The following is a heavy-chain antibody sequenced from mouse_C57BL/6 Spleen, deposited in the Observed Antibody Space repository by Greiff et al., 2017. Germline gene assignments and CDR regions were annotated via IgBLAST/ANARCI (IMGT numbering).Heavy chain of an antibody. CDR2: IRNKANNHAT. CDR3: TTPLGLQDGFFDY. Sequence: DVQLQESGGGLVQPGGSMKLSCAASGFTFSDAWMDWVRQSPEKGLEWVAEIRNKANNHATYYAESVKGRFTISRDDSKSSVYLQMNSLRAEDTGIYYCTTPLGLQDGFFDYWGQGTTLTVSS. V-gene: IGHV6-6*01. J-gene: IGHJ2*01. D-gene: IGHD3-1*01. CDR1: GFTFSDAW.